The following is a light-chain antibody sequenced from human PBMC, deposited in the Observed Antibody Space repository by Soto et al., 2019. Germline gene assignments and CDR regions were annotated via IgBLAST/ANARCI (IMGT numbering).Light chain of an antibody. Sequence: QAVVTQEPSLTVSPGGTVTLTCASSTGAVTSAYYPNWFQQKPGQTPRALIYSTSNKYSWTPARFSGSLFGGKAALTLSGVQPEDEAEYYCLLYYGGTQVGVFGGGTKLTVL. CDR2: STS. J-gene: IGLJ3*02. V-gene: IGLV7-43*01. CDR3: LLYYGGTQVGV. CDR1: TGAVTSAYY.